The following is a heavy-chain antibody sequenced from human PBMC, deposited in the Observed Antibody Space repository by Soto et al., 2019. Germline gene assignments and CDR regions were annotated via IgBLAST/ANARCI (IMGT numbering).Heavy chain of an antibody. CDR2: ISYDGSNK. J-gene: IGHJ6*02. D-gene: IGHD2-2*01. V-gene: IGHV3-30-3*01. CDR1: GFTFSSYA. CDR3: AKDLGYCSSTSCPYYYGMDV. Sequence: SLRLSCAASGFTFSSYAMHWVRQAPGKGLEWVAVISYDGSNKYYADSVKGRFTISRDNSKNTLYLQMNSLRAEDTAVYYCAKDLGYCSSTSCPYYYGMDVWGQGTTVTVSS.